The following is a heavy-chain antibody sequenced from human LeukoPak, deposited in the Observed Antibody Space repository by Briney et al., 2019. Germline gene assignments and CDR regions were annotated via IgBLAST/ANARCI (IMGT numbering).Heavy chain of an antibody. D-gene: IGHD6-13*01. CDR2: ISWNSGSI. CDR1: GFTFDDYA. J-gene: IGHJ4*02. Sequence: SLRLSCAASGFTFDDYAMHWVRQAPGKGLEWVSGISWNSGSIGYADSVKGRFTISRDNAKNSLYLQMNSLRAEDTALYYCAKDPGIAAAGPPDYWGQGTLVTVSS. CDR3: AKDPGIAAAGPPDY. V-gene: IGHV3-9*01.